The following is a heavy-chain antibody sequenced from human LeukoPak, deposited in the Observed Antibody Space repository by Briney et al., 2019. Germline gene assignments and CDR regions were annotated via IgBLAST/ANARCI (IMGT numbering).Heavy chain of an antibody. D-gene: IGHD3-16*01. CDR1: GGSISSYY. J-gene: IGHJ4*02. CDR3: GRSAGFVHFDH. Sequence: SETLSLTCTVSGGSISSYYWSWIRQPPGKELEWIGSINYYGKTYYNPSVKSRVTISVDTSKNQFSLMVRSVTAADTAVYYCGRSAGFVHFDHWGQGTLVTVTS. V-gene: IGHV4-39*07. CDR2: INYYGKT.